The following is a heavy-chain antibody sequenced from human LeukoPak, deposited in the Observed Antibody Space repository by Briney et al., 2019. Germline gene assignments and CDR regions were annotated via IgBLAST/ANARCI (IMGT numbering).Heavy chain of an antibody. CDR2: TNQDGSKN. D-gene: IGHD6-19*01. CDR3: ATTVPGYPDDYFDY. V-gene: IGHV3-7*01. J-gene: IGHJ4*02. CDR1: EFTFSNYW. Sequence: GGSLRPSCAPSEFTFSNYWMSWVRQAPGKGLERVAHTNQDGSKNYYVDSLKGRFTISRDNAKNSLYLQMNSPRAEDTAVYYCATTVPGYPDDYFDYWGQGTLVTVSS.